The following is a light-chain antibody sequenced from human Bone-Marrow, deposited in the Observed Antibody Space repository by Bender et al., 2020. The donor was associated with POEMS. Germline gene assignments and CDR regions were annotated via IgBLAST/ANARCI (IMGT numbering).Light chain of an antibody. CDR1: SNDVGRYDS. V-gene: IGLV2-14*03. CDR2: DVT. CDR3: SSYRHRDNVI. J-gene: IGLJ2*01. Sequence: QSALTQPASVSGSPGQSVTISCTGTSNDVGRYDSVSWYQQLPDKAPKLIIFDVTHRPSGISARFSGSKSVNTASLSVSGLQAEDEADYYCSSYRHRDNVIFGGGTKLTVL.